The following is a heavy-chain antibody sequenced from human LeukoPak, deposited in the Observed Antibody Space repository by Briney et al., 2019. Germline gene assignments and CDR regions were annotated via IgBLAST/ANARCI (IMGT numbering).Heavy chain of an antibody. CDR3: AKDYYDSSGHRYYFDY. D-gene: IGHD3-22*01. CDR2: ISWDGGST. V-gene: IGHV3-43D*03. J-gene: IGHJ4*02. Sequence: KPGGSLRLSCAASGFTFDDYAMHWVRQAPGKGLEWVSLISWDGGSTYYADSVKGRFTISRDNSKNSLYLQMNSLRAEDTALYYCAKDYYDSSGHRYYFDYWGQGTLVTVSS. CDR1: GFTFDDYA.